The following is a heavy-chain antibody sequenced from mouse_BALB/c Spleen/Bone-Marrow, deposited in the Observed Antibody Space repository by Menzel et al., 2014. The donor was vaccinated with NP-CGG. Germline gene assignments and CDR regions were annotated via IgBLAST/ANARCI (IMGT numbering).Heavy chain of an antibody. Sequence: QVQLQQSGAELVKPGASVKLSCKASGYTFTSYYMYWVKQRPGQGLEWIGEINPNNGGTDFNEKFKNKATLTVDESSSTAYMQLSRQKSEESAVYYCTRWFYRYGRGYFEVWRAGTTVTVSS. CDR3: TRWFYRYGRGYFEV. CDR1: GYTFTSYY. CDR2: INPNNGGT. J-gene: IGHJ1*01. D-gene: IGHD2-12*01. V-gene: IGHV1S81*02.